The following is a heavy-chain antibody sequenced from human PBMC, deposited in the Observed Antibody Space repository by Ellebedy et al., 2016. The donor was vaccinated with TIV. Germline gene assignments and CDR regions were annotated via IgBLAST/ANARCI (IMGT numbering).Heavy chain of an antibody. V-gene: IGHV1-18*01. J-gene: IGHJ4*02. Sequence: ASVKVSXXASGFTFSTYGISWVRQAPGQGLEWMGWISTHNGDTNYAQKLQGRVTMTTDSSTSTVYMELRGLRSDDTATYFCAGYSSGWFLFWGQGTLVTVSS. CDR3: AGYSSGWFLF. CDR2: ISTHNGDT. CDR1: GFTFSTYG. D-gene: IGHD6-19*01.